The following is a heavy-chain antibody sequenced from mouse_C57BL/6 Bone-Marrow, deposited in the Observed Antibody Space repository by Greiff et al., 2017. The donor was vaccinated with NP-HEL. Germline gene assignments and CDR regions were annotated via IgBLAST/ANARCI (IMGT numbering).Heavy chain of an antibody. V-gene: IGHV14-4*01. J-gene: IGHJ1*03. CDR3: TQIYYDYDGYWYFDV. CDR2: IDPENGDT. D-gene: IGHD2-4*01. Sequence: VQLQQSGAELVRPGASVKLSCTASGFNIKDDYMHWVKQRPEQGLEWIGWIDPENGDTEYASKFQGKATITADTSSNTAYLQLSSLTSEDTAVYYCTQIYYDYDGYWYFDVWGTGTTVTVSS. CDR1: GFNIKDDY.